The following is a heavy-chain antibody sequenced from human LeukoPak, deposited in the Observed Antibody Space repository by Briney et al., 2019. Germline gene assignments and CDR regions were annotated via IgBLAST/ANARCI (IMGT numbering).Heavy chain of an antibody. CDR1: GGSVSGYY. CDR3: ARNNWNNGFDI. Sequence: SETLSLTCTVSGGSVSGYYWSWLRQPAGKGLEWIGRIYTSRNINFNPSLKSRVTMSVDTSKNQVSLKLNSATAADTAVYYCARNNWNNGFDIWGQGTMVTVSS. J-gene: IGHJ3*02. V-gene: IGHV4-4*07. CDR2: IYTSRNI. D-gene: IGHD1/OR15-1a*01.